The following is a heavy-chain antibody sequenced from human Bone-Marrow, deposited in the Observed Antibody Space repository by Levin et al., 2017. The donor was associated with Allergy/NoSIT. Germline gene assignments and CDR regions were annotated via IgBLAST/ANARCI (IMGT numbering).Heavy chain of an antibody. CDR2: IWYDVRNK. CDR3: ARGVGDNWNDVDFEY. D-gene: IGHD1-1*01. CDR1: GFTFSTYG. V-gene: IGHV3-33*01. J-gene: IGHJ4*02. Sequence: GESLKISCAASGFTFSTYGMHWVRQAPGKGLEWISVIWYDVRNKYYADSVKGRFSISRDNSKDTLYLQMNNLRAGDTAVYYCARGVGDNWNDVDFEYWGQGTQVTVSS.